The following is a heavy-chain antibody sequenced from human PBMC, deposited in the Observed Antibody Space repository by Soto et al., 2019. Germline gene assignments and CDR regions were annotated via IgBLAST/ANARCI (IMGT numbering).Heavy chain of an antibody. D-gene: IGHD2-15*01. Sequence: PETLSLTCAVSGYSISSGYYWGWIRQPPGKGLEWIGSIYHSGSTYYNPSLKSRVTISVDTSKNQFSLKLSSVTAADTAVYYCARDGAHIVVVVAAQGDYYYGMDVWGQGTTVTVSS. CDR2: IYHSGST. CDR1: GYSISSGYY. V-gene: IGHV4-38-2*02. CDR3: ARDGAHIVVVVAAQGDYYYGMDV. J-gene: IGHJ6*02.